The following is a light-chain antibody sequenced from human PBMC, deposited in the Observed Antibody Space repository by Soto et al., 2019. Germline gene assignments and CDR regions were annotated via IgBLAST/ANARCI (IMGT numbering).Light chain of an antibody. CDR3: SSHTTSNTWV. V-gene: IGLV2-14*01. CDR1: SSDIGAYDY. Sequence: QSALTQPASVSGFPGQSISISCTGTSSDIGAYDYDSWHQQYPGKAPKLIIFAVTNRPSGISDRFSASKSGNTASLAISGLQAEDGADYYCSSHTTSNTWVFGAGTKLTVL. J-gene: IGLJ3*02. CDR2: AVT.